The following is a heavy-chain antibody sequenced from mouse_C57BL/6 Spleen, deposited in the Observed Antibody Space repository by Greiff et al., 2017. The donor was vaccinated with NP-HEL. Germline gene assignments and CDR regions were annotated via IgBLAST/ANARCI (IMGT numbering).Heavy chain of an antibody. V-gene: IGHV5-4*03. D-gene: IGHD2-4*01. CDR1: GFTFSSYA. J-gene: IGHJ3*01. CDR2: ISDGGSYT. CDR3: ARGGTMIRDWFAY. Sequence: DVKLVESGGGLVKPGGSLKLSCAASGFTFSSYAMSWVRQTPEKRLEWVATISDGGSYTYYPDNVKGRFTISRDNAKNNLYLQMSHLKSEDTAMYYCARGGTMIRDWFAYWGQGTLVTVSA.